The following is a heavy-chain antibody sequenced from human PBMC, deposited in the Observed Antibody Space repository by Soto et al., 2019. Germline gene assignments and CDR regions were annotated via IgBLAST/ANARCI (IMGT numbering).Heavy chain of an antibody. V-gene: IGHV4-61*03. J-gene: IGHJ4*02. CDR2: IYHSGST. CDR3: ARLNPLRYLDS. CDR1: GGSVSSGSHS. Sequence: PSETLSLTCTVSGGSVSSGSHSWSWIRQPPGKGLEWIGYIYHSGSTNYNPSLNSQTTISVDTSKIHFSLILRSVTAADTAVYYCARLNPLRYLDSWGQGSLVTVSS.